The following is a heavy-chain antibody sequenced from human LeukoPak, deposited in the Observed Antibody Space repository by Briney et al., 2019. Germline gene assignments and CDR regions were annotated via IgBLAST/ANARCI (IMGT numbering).Heavy chain of an antibody. CDR3: ARASVSGNDYYYGMDV. D-gene: IGHD4-23*01. CDR1: GYTFTSYG. Sequence: ASVKVSCKASGYTFTSYGISWVRQAPGQGLEWMGWISAYNGNTNYAQKLQGRVTMTTDTSTSTAYVELRSLRSEDTAVYYCARASVSGNDYYYGMDVWGQGTTVTVSS. V-gene: IGHV1-18*01. CDR2: ISAYNGNT. J-gene: IGHJ6*02.